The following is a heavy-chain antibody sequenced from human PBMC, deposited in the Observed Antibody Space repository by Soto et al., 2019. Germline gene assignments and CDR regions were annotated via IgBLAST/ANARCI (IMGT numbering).Heavy chain of an antibody. CDR1: GYTFTSYD. CDR2: MNPNSGNT. J-gene: IGHJ3*02. D-gene: IGHD2-2*03. V-gene: IGHV1-8*01. CDR3: ARGIGYCSSTSCSDDAFDI. Sequence: ASVKVSCTASGYTFTSYDINWVRQATGQGLEWMGWMNPNSGNTGYAQKFQGRVTMTRNTSISTAYMELSSLRSEDTAVYYCARGIGYCSSTSCSDDAFDIWGQGTMVTVSS.